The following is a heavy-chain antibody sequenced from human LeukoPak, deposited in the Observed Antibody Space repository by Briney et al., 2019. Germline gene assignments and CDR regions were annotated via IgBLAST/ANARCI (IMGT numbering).Heavy chain of an antibody. CDR1: GGYISSYY. CDR2: IYYSGST. J-gene: IGHJ4*02. CDR3: ARVDSSGYFDY. D-gene: IGHD6-6*01. Sequence: SETLSLTCTVSGGYISSYYWSWIRQPPGKGLEWIGYIYYSGSTNYNPSLKSRVTISVDTSKNQFSLKLSSVTAADTAVYYCARVDSSGYFDYWGQGTLVTVSS. V-gene: IGHV4-59*01.